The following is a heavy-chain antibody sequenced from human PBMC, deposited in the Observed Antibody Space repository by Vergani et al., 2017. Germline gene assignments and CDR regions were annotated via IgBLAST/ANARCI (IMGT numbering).Heavy chain of an antibody. J-gene: IGHJ4*02. D-gene: IGHD6-13*01. CDR1: GFSFDDYD. V-gene: IGHV3-9*01. CDR3: ARSSSWYIYFDY. CDR2: ISWNSGRI. Sequence: EVQLLESGGDLVQPGGSLRLSCAASGFSFDDYDMHWVRQAPGKGLEWVSGISWNSGRIVYADSVKGRFTISRDNAKNSLYLQMNSPRAEDTALYYCARSSSWYIYFDYWGQGTLVTVSS.